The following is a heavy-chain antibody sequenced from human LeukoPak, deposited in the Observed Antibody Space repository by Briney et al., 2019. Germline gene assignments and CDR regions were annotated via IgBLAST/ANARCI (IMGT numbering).Heavy chain of an antibody. V-gene: IGHV4-4*07. CDR2: IYTRGST. CDR1: GGSIYYYY. D-gene: IGHD2-15*01. CDR3: ARGRYCSADICSGGDAFDI. Sequence: KASETLSLTCTVSGGSIYYYYWSWIRQPAGKGLEWIGRIYTRGSTNYNPSLKSRVTMSVDTSKNQFSLKLSSVTAADTAVYYCARGRYCSADICSGGDAFDIWGQGTMVSVSS. J-gene: IGHJ3*02.